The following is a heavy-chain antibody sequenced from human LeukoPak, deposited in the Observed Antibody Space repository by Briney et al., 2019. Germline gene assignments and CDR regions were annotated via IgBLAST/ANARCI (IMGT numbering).Heavy chain of an antibody. CDR3: ARCFRYYYYMDV. CDR1: GYTFTGYD. Sequence: ASVKVSCKASGYTFTGYDINWVRQATGQGLEWMGWMNPNSGNTGYAQKFQGRVTITRNTSISTAYMELSSLRSEDTAVYYCARCFRYYYYMDVWGKGTTVTVSS. CDR2: MNPNSGNT. J-gene: IGHJ6*03. V-gene: IGHV1-8*03.